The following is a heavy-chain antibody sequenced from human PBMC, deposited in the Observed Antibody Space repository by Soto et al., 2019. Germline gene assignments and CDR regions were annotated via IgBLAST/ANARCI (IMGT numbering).Heavy chain of an antibody. V-gene: IGHV3-23*01. CDR1: GFTFSSYA. CDR3: AKAKTPVRGVIAGYYYYGMDV. D-gene: IGHD3-10*01. J-gene: IGHJ6*02. CDR2: ISGSGGST. Sequence: GGSLRLSCAASGFTFSSYAMSWVRQAPGKGLEWVSAISGSGGSTYYADSVKGRFTISRDNSKNTLYLQMNSLRAEDTAVYYCAKAKTPVRGVIAGYYYYGMDVWGQGTTVTVSS.